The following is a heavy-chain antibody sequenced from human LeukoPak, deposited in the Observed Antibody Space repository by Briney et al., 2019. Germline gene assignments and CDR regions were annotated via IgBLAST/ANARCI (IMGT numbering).Heavy chain of an antibody. CDR3: ARGQSAGVVRRRYVFDI. Sequence: SETLSLTCAVYGVSFSGYYWSWIRQPPRKGLDCLGEMNHSGSTNYNPSLKSRVTISVDTSKNQFSLKLSSVTAADTAVYYCARGQSAGVVRRRYVFDIWGQGTMVTVSS. J-gene: IGHJ3*02. V-gene: IGHV4-34*01. CDR1: GVSFSGYY. CDR2: MNHSGST. D-gene: IGHD2-2*01.